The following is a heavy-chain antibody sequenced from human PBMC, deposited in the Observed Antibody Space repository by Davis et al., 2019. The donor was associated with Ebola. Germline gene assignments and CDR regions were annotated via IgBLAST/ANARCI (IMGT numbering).Heavy chain of an antibody. V-gene: IGHV3-7*01. CDR1: GFTFSSYW. J-gene: IGHJ6*04. D-gene: IGHD2-15*01. CDR2: IKQDGSEK. CDR3: AKRVVVVGADYGMDV. Sequence: GGSLRLSCAASGFTFSSYWMSWVRQAPGKGLEWVANIKQDGSEKYYADSVKGRFTISRDNSNNTVFLQMNSLRGEDTAVYYCAKRVVVVGADYGMDVWGKGTTVTVSS.